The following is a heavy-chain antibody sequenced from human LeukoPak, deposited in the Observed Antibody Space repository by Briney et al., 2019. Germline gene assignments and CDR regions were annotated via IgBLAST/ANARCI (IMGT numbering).Heavy chain of an antibody. CDR3: GKEYDLWHEQGNWFDT. J-gene: IGHJ5*02. V-gene: IGHV3-23*01. CDR1: GFSFNTYS. CDR2: INVDTP. D-gene: IGHD3-3*01. Sequence: GGSLRLSCTTSGFSFNTYSMSWVRQAPGKGLEWVSAINVDTPYYTYSVTARFTVSRDNSSDTLYLHLNSLRAEDTAIYYCGKEYDLWHEQGNWFDTGGQGVLVTVSS.